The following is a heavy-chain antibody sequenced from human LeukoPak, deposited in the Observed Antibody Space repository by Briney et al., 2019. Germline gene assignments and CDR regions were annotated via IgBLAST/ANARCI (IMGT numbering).Heavy chain of an antibody. Sequence: SETLSLTCAVYGGSFSGYYWSWIRQPPGKGLEWIGEINHSGSTNYNPSLKSRVTISVDTSKNQFSLKLSSVTAADTAVYYCARDSEWYFDLWGRGTLVTVSS. CDR1: GGSFSGYY. J-gene: IGHJ2*01. D-gene: IGHD1-26*01. CDR2: INHSGST. CDR3: ARDSEWYFDL. V-gene: IGHV4-34*01.